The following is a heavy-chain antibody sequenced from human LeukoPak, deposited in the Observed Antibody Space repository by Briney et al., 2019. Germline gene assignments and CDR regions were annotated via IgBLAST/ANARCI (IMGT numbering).Heavy chain of an antibody. J-gene: IGHJ4*02. CDR1: GFTFSSYA. V-gene: IGHV3-23*01. Sequence: GGSLRLSCAASGFTFSSYAMSWVRQAPGKGLEWVSGISGSGGSTFYADSVKGRFTISRDNSKNTLYLQMNSLRAEDTAVYYRAKGVDVVVVVAATTLDYRGQGTLVTVSS. D-gene: IGHD2-15*01. CDR2: ISGSGGST. CDR3: AKGVDVVVVVAATTLDY.